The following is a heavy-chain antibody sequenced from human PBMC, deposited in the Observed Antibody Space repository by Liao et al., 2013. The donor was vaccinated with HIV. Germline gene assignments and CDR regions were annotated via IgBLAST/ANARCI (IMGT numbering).Heavy chain of an antibody. D-gene: IGHD3-3*01. CDR3: ARGDFWSGYYIDY. J-gene: IGHJ4*02. V-gene: IGHV4-4*07. Sequence: QLRLQESGPGLVKPSETLSLTCTVSGGSISSYYWSWIRQPAGKGLEWIGRIYTSGSTNYNASLKSRVIISVDTSKKWFSLKLSAVTAADTAVYYCARGDFWSGYYIDYWGQGIQVIVS. CDR1: GGSISSYY. CDR2: IYTSGST.